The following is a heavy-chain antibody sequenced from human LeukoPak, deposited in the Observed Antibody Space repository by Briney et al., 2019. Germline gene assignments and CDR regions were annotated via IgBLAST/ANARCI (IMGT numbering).Heavy chain of an antibody. J-gene: IGHJ3*02. Sequence: GGSLRLSCAASGFTFSSYWMYWVRQAPGKGLEWVSSISSSSTYINYADSVKGRFTISRDNAKNSMALQMNSLRAEDTAVYYCARVRFAGPQAFDIWGQGTMVTVAS. D-gene: IGHD4/OR15-4a*01. V-gene: IGHV3-21*01. CDR2: ISSSSTYI. CDR3: ARVRFAGPQAFDI. CDR1: GFTFSSYW.